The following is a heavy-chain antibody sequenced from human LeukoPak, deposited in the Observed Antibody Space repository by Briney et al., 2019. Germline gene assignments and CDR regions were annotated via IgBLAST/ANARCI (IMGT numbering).Heavy chain of an antibody. CDR1: GFTFSSYA. D-gene: IGHD3-22*01. V-gene: IGHV3-23*01. J-gene: IGHJ4*02. CDR3: AKDRHYDSSGYYYQELDY. Sequence: GGSLRLSCAASGFTFSSYAMSWVRQAPGKGLEWVSAISGSGGSTYYADSVKGRFTISRDNSKNTLYLQMNSLRAEDTAVYYCAKDRHYDSSGYYYQELDYWGQGTLVTVSS. CDR2: ISGSGGST.